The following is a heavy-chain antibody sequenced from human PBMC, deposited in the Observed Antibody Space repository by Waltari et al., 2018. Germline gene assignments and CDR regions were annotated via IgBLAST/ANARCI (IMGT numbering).Heavy chain of an antibody. CDR3: TTRSLVEGTDDVLDL. D-gene: IGHD2-21*02. CDR1: GFTFSNAW. J-gene: IGHJ3*01. Sequence: EVQLVESGGGLVKPGGSLRLSCEASGFTFSNAWMKWVRQAPGKGLEGGGRSKSRTECGKTDYAAPVKGRFSVSRDDSKKMLYLEMNNLKTEDTAMYFCTTRSLVEGTDDVLDLWGRGTMAIVSS. V-gene: IGHV3-15*01. CDR2: SKSRTECGKT.